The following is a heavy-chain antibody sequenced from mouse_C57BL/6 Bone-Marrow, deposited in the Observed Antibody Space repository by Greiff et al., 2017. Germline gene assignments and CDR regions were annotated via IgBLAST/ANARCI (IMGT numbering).Heavy chain of an antibody. CDR3: TTDYDYDLAWFAY. CDR1: GFNIKDDY. J-gene: IGHJ3*01. CDR2: IDPENGDT. Sequence: VTLKESGAELVRPGASVKLSCTASGFNIKDDYMHWVKQRPEQGLEWIGWIDPENGDTEYASKFQGKATITADTSSNTAYLQLSSLTSEDTAVYYCTTDYDYDLAWFAYWGQGTLVTVSA. D-gene: IGHD2-4*01. V-gene: IGHV14-4*01.